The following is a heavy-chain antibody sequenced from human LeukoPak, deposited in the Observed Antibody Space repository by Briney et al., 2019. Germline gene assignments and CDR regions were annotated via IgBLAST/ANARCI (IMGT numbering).Heavy chain of an antibody. CDR1: GYTFTNYG. V-gene: IGHV1-18*01. J-gene: IGHJ6*02. Sequence: GASVKVSCKASGYTFTNYGISWVRQAPGQGLEWMGWISAYNDNTNYAQKLQGRVTMTTDTSTSTAYMELRSLRSDDTAVYYCARGSGYLYYYYGPDVWGQGTTVTVSS. CDR2: ISAYNDNT. D-gene: IGHD3-22*01. CDR3: ARGSGYLYYYYGPDV.